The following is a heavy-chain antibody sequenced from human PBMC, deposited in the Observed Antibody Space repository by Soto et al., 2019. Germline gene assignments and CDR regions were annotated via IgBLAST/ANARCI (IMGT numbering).Heavy chain of an antibody. Sequence: ASVKVSCKLSGYTLTELSMRWVRQAPGKGLEWMGGFDPEDGETIYAQKFQGRVTMTEDTSTDTAYMELSSLRSEDTAVYYCATWQNVVVVPAALYNWFDPWGQGTLVTVSS. D-gene: IGHD2-2*01. V-gene: IGHV1-24*01. J-gene: IGHJ5*02. CDR2: FDPEDGET. CDR1: GYTLTELS. CDR3: ATWQNVVVVPAALYNWFDP.